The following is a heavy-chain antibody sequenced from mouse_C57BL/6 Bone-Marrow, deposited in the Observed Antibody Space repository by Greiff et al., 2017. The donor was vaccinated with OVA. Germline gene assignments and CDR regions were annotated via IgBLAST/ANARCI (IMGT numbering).Heavy chain of an antibody. CDR3: TREGYYSNFLDY. Sequence: EVKLVESGEGLVKPGGSLKLSCAASGFTFSSYAMSWVRQTPEQRLEWVAYISSGGDYTYYADTVKGRFTISRDNARNTMYLQMSSLKSEDTAMYYCTREGYYSNFLDYWGQGTTLTVSS. CDR2: ISSGGDYT. J-gene: IGHJ2*01. V-gene: IGHV5-9-1*02. D-gene: IGHD2-5*01. CDR1: GFTFSSYA.